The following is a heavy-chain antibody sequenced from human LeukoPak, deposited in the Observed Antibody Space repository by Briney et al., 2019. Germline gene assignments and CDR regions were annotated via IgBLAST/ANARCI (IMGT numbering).Heavy chain of an antibody. D-gene: IGHD3-22*01. J-gene: IGHJ4*02. V-gene: IGHV4-59*01. Sequence: PSETLSLTCTVSGGSISSYYWSWIRQPPGKGPEWIGYIYYSGSTNYNPSLKSRVTISVDTSKNQFSLKLSSVTAADTAVYYCARAYYYDSSGYYLPPSYYFDYWGQGTLVTVSS. CDR3: ARAYYYDSSGYYLPPSYYFDY. CDR1: GGSISSYY. CDR2: IYYSGST.